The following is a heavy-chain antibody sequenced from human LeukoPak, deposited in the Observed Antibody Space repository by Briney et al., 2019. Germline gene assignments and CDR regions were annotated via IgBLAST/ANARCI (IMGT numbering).Heavy chain of an antibody. J-gene: IGHJ4*02. D-gene: IGHD6-19*01. CDR2: INPNSGNT. CDR1: GFTFSSYY. Sequence: GGSLRLSCAASGFTFSSYYMHWVRQAPGQGPEWMGWINPNSGNTKYAQKFQGRVTMTRDTSISTAYMELTRLTSDDTAVYYCARDIGVAGTPYFDYWGQGTLVTVSS. CDR3: ARDIGVAGTPYFDY. V-gene: IGHV1-2*02.